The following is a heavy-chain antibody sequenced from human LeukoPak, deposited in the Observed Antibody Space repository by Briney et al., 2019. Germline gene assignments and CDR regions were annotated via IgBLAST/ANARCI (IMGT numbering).Heavy chain of an antibody. CDR1: GFTFSSSTFGSYT. D-gene: IGHD4-11*01. Sequence: GGSLRLSCATSGFTFSSSTFGSYTMNWVRQAPGKGLEWVSSISSTGTYIYYTDSVKGRFTISRDIANSLLYLQMNSLRADDTAVYYCARDLDYSTGFDYWGLGTLVTVSS. J-gene: IGHJ4*02. V-gene: IGHV3-21*01. CDR3: ARDLDYSTGFDY. CDR2: ISSTGTYI.